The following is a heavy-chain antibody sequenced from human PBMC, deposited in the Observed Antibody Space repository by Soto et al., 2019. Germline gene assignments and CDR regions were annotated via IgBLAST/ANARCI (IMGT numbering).Heavy chain of an antibody. Sequence: GGSLRLSCAASGFTFSSYAMSWVRQAPGKGLEWVSAISGSGGSTYYADSVKGRFTISRDNSKNTLYLQMNSLRAEDTAVYYCAKDHAEHSFWSATFDYWGQGTLVTVSS. D-gene: IGHD3-3*01. V-gene: IGHV3-23*01. CDR3: AKDHAEHSFWSATFDY. CDR2: ISGSGGST. J-gene: IGHJ4*02. CDR1: GFTFSSYA.